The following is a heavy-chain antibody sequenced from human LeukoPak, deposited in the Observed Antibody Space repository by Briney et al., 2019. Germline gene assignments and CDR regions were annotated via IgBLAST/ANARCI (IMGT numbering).Heavy chain of an antibody. V-gene: IGHV3-33*01. D-gene: IGHD6-13*01. CDR3: ATGGSSWYVVLSAFDN. CDR2: IWYDGSNK. CDR1: GFTFSSYG. J-gene: IGHJ3*02. Sequence: PGGSLRLSCAASGFTFSSYGMHWVRQAPGKGLEWVAVIWYDGSNKYYADSVKGRFTISRDNSKNTLYLQMNSLRAEDTAVYYCATGGSSWYVVLSAFDNWGQGTMVTVSS.